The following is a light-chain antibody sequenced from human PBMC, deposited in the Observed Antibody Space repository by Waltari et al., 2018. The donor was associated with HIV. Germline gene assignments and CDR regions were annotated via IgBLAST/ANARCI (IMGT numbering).Light chain of an antibody. Sequence: DIQMTQSPSSLSASVGDRVTITCRASQGIRNSLAWYQQKPGKAPKVLLYAASRLESGVPSRFSGSGSGTDYTLTISSLQPEDFATYYCQHYYSTPYTFGQGTKLEIK. J-gene: IGKJ2*01. CDR1: QGIRNS. CDR3: QHYYSTPYT. CDR2: AAS. V-gene: IGKV1-NL1*01.